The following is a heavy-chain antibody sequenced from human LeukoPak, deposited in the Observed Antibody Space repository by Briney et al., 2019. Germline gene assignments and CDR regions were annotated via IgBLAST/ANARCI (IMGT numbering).Heavy chain of an antibody. J-gene: IGHJ6*02. V-gene: IGHV4-39*01. Sequence: SETLSLTCGVSGGSINNSPSFWGWIRQSPEKGLEWIGSIYYNGVAYYNPSLKSRVTISVDTSRNHFSLTLNSVTASDTAVYYCARHDCSSTSCYRVVGYFGLDVWGQGTTVTVSS. CDR1: GGSINNSPSF. D-gene: IGHD2-2*02. CDR3: ARHDCSSTSCYRVVGYFGLDV. CDR2: IYYNGVA.